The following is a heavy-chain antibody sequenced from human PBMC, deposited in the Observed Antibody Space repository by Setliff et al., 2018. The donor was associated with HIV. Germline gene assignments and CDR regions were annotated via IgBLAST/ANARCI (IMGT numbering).Heavy chain of an antibody. Sequence: GASVKVSCKASGGTFSSYAFNWVRQAPGQGLEWMGGIIPISGITNYAQKFQGRVRFTADKSTSTAYMVLSSLRSEDTAMYYCARDSVARWTLGYYYYMDVWGKGTTVTVSS. V-gene: IGHV1-69*10. CDR3: ARDSVARWTLGYYYYMDV. CDR2: IIPISGIT. J-gene: IGHJ6*03. D-gene: IGHD1-1*01. CDR1: GGTFSSYA.